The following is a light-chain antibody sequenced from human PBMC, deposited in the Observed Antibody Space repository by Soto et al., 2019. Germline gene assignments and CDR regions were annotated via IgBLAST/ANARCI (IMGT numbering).Light chain of an antibody. CDR1: TGAVTSSHY. CDR2: DTS. V-gene: IGLV7-46*01. CDR3: LLSYSGTSWV. Sequence: QAVVTQEPSLTVSPGGTGTLTCGSTTGAVTSSHYPYWFQQKPGQAPRTLIYDTSNKHSWTPARFSGSLLGGKAALTLAGAQTDDEADYYCLLSYSGTSWVFGGGTKVTVL. J-gene: IGLJ3*02.